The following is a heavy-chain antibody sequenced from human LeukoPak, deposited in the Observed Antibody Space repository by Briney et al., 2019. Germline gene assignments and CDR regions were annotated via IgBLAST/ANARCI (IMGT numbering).Heavy chain of an antibody. D-gene: IGHD3-10*01. CDR2: ISAYNGNT. V-gene: IGHV1-18*01. Sequence: ASVKVSCKASGYTFTSYGISWVRQAPGQGLEWMGWISAYNGNTNYAQKLQGRVTMTTDTSTSTAYMELRSLRSDDTAVYYCARVVTMVRGVITDYFDYWGQGTLVTVSS. J-gene: IGHJ4*02. CDR3: ARVVTMVRGVITDYFDY. CDR1: GYTFTSYG.